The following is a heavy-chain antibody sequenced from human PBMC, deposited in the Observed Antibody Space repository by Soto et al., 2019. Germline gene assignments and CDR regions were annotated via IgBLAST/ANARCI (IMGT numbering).Heavy chain of an antibody. Sequence: SETLSLTCTLSGGSISSGGYYWSWIRQPPGKGLEWIGYIYYSGSTYYNPSLKSRVTISVDTSKNQFSLKLSSVTAADTAVYYCARVSPYCSGGSCYADAFDIWGQGTMVTVSS. D-gene: IGHD2-15*01. CDR3: ARVSPYCSGGSCYADAFDI. CDR2: IYYSGST. CDR1: GGSISSGGYY. J-gene: IGHJ3*02. V-gene: IGHV4-30-4*01.